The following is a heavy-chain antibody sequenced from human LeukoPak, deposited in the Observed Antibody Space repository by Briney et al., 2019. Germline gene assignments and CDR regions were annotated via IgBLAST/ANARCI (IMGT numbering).Heavy chain of an antibody. CDR1: GFTFDDYA. Sequence: GGSLRLSCAASGFTFDDYAMHWVRQAPGKGLEWVSGISWNRGSIGYADSVKGRFTISRDNAKNSLYLQMNSLRAEDTALYYCAKDIFTMVRGVVDYWGQGTLVTVSS. D-gene: IGHD3-10*01. V-gene: IGHV3-9*01. CDR3: AKDIFTMVRGVVDY. J-gene: IGHJ4*02. CDR2: ISWNRGSI.